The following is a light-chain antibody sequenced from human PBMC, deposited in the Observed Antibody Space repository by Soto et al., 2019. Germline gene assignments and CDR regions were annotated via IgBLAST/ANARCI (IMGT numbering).Light chain of an antibody. Sequence: EIVLTQSPATLSLSPGERATLSCRASQSVSSYLAWYQQKPGQAPRLLIYDASNRATGIPARFSGSGSGTDCTLTISSLEPEDFAVYYCQQRSNWPPYTFGQGTKVDIK. J-gene: IGKJ2*01. CDR1: QSVSSY. CDR2: DAS. V-gene: IGKV3-11*01. CDR3: QQRSNWPPYT.